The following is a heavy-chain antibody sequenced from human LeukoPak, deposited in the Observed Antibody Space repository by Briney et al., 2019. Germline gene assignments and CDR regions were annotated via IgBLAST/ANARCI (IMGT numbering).Heavy chain of an antibody. CDR3: ARDRWRDGSSSFDN. CDR1: GYTFTSNS. J-gene: IGHJ4*02. Sequence: ASVKVSCKASGYTFTSNSINWVRQAPGQGREWIGWISTYNGKTGYAQKVQGRVTMTTDTSTSTAYMELRSLRSDDTAVYYCARDRWRDGSSSFDNWGQGTLVTVSS. CDR2: ISTYNGKT. V-gene: IGHV1-18*01. D-gene: IGHD6-6*01.